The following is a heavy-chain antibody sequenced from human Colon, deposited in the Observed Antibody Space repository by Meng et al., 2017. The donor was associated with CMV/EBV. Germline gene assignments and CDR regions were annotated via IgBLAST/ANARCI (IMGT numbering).Heavy chain of an antibody. V-gene: IGHV3-30*02. CDR1: GFSFSESG. D-gene: IGHD3-3*01. Sequence: QGEVVEVGGGVAQPGGSLRLSCGASGFSFSESGIHWLRQAPGKGLEWVSFIDTTNHYYADSVKGRFTISRDDSKRMVYLQMNNLKTEDTAMYFCSNGLLGVQGHWGQGTLVTVSS. CDR3: SNGLLGVQGH. CDR2: IDTTNH. J-gene: IGHJ4*02.